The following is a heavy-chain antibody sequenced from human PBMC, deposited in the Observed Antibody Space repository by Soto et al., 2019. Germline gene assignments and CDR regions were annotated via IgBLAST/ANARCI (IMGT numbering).Heavy chain of an antibody. Sequence: QVQLQESGPGLVKPSETLSLTCTVSGGSVSSGSYYWSWIRQPPGKGLEWIGYIYYSGSTNYNPSLKSRVTISVDTSKNQFSLKLSSVTAADTAVYYCARGSIFGVFRYSYWGQGTLVTVSS. CDR3: ARGSIFGVFRYSY. J-gene: IGHJ4*02. V-gene: IGHV4-61*01. CDR1: GGSVSSGSYY. CDR2: IYYSGST. D-gene: IGHD3-3*01.